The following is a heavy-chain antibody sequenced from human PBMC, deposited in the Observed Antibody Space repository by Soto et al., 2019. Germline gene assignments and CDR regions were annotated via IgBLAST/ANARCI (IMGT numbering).Heavy chain of an antibody. CDR3: ASGGSYYGAGSVDY. CDR2: ISYDGSNK. J-gene: IGHJ4*02. CDR1: GFTFSSYA. D-gene: IGHD1-26*01. V-gene: IGHV3-30-3*01. Sequence: QVQLVESGGGVVQPGRSLRLSCAASGFTFSSYAMHWVRQAPGKGLEWVAVISYDGSNKYYADSVKGRFTISRDNSKNTLYLQMNSLRAEDTAVYYCASGGSYYGAGSVDYWGQVTLVTVSS.